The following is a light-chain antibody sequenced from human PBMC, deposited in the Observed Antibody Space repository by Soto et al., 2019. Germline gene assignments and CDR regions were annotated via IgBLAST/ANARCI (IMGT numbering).Light chain of an antibody. Sequence: QSALTQPASVSGSPGQSITISCTGTSSDVGGYNYVSWYQQHPGKPPKLMIYDVSNRPSGVSNRFSGSKSSNTASLTISGLQAEDEADYYCSSYTSSSTYVFGTGTKLTVL. J-gene: IGLJ1*01. CDR3: SSYTSSSTYV. V-gene: IGLV2-14*01. CDR1: SSDVGGYNY. CDR2: DVS.